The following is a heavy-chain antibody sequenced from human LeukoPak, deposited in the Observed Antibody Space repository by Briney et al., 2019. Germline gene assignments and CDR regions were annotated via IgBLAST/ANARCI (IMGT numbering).Heavy chain of an antibody. V-gene: IGHV4-34*01. Sequence: SETLSLTCAVYGGSFSGYYWSWIRQPPGKGLEWIGKINHSGSTNYNPSLKSRVTISVDTSENQFSLKLSSVTAADTAVYYCARGPAMTTVSYFDYWGQGTLVTVSS. CDR3: ARGPAMTTVSYFDY. J-gene: IGHJ4*02. D-gene: IGHD4-11*01. CDR2: INHSGST. CDR1: GGSFSGYY.